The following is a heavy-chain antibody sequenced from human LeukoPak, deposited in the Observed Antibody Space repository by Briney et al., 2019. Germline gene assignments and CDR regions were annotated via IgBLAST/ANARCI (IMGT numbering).Heavy chain of an antibody. CDR2: ISSSGSTI. CDR1: GFTFSNYE. V-gene: IGHV3-48*03. CDR3: ERASSYTWPAGY. Sequence: GGSLRLSCAASGFTFSNYEMNWVRQAPGKGLEWVSYISSSGSTIYYADSVKGRFNISRDNAKNSLYLQMNSLRAEDTAVYYCERASSYTWPAGYWGQGTLVTVSS. J-gene: IGHJ4*02. D-gene: IGHD5-12*01.